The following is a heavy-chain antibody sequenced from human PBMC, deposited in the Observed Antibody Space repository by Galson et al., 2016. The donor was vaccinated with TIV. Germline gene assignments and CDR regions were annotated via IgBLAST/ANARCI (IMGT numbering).Heavy chain of an antibody. J-gene: IGHJ4*02. CDR3: ARGRGYCDTTSCYMDY. CDR2: IIDSGRSV. D-gene: IGHD2-2*02. CDR1: GFTFSSYE. V-gene: IGHV3-48*03. Sequence: SLRLSCAASGFTFSSYEMNWVRQAPGKGLEWISYIIDSGRSVHYADSVKGRFTISRDNAKNSLYLQMNSLRAEDTAVYFCARGRGYCDTTSCYMDYWGQGT.